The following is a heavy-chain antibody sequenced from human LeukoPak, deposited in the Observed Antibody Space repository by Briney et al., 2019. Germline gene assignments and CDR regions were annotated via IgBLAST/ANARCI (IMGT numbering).Heavy chain of an antibody. Sequence: GGSLRLSCAASGLTFSSYWMSWVRQAPGKGLEWVANIKQDGSEKYYVDSVKGRFTISRDNAKNSLYLQMNSLRAEDTAVYYCARDPVPAANTNAFDIWGQGTMVTVSS. D-gene: IGHD2-2*01. CDR2: IKQDGSEK. V-gene: IGHV3-7*03. CDR1: GLTFSSYW. CDR3: ARDPVPAANTNAFDI. J-gene: IGHJ3*02.